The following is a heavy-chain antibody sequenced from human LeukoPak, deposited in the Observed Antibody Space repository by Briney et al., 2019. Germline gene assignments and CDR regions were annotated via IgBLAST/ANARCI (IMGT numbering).Heavy chain of an antibody. Sequence: EASVKVSFKASGYTFTSYGISWVRQAPGQGLEWMGWISAYNGNTKYAQKVQGGVTMTTDTSTSTAYMELRSLRSDDTAVYYCAREMGYYDSSAHYYYAMDVWGQGTTVTVSS. D-gene: IGHD3-22*01. CDR3: AREMGYYDSSAHYYYAMDV. CDR2: ISAYNGNT. V-gene: IGHV1-18*01. CDR1: GYTFTSYG. J-gene: IGHJ6*02.